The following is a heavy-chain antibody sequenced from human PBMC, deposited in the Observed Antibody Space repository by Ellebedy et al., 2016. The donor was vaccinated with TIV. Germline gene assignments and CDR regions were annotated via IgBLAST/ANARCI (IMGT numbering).Heavy chain of an antibody. CDR3: ARGGRLFPSNWFDP. CDR1: GFTFSGYA. CDR2: IGSSGGTI. Sequence: GGSLRLSCEASGFTFSGYAMNWVRQAPGKGLDWVSSIGSSGGTILYADSVKGRFTISRDNAKNTVYLQMSNLRAEDTAVYYCARGGRLFPSNWFDPWGQGTLVIVSS. J-gene: IGHJ5*02. V-gene: IGHV3-23*01. D-gene: IGHD3-3*01.